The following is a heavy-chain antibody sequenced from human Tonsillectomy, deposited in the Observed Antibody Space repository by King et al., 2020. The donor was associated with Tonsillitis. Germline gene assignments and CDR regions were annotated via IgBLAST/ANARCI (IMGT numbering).Heavy chain of an antibody. CDR3: ARDTHYEVFFDH. CDR1: GFTFSSYS. D-gene: IGHD4-17*01. Sequence: VQLVESGGGLVKPGGSLRLSCAASGFTFSSYSMNWVRQAPGKGLEWVSSISSSSSYISYADSVKGRFTTSRDNANNSLYLPMNSLIVEDTAVYYCARDTHYEVFFDHWGQGTLVTVPS. V-gene: IGHV3-21*01. J-gene: IGHJ4*02. CDR2: ISSSSSYI.